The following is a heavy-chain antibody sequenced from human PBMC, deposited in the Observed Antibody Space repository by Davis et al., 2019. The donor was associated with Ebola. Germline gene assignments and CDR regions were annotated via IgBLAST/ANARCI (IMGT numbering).Heavy chain of an antibody. V-gene: IGHV6-1*01. CDR1: GDSVPGNNGA. D-gene: IGHD5-12*01. J-gene: IGHJ4*02. CDR2: TYYYRSKWYI. CDR3: ARGWLRSKFDY. Sequence: HSQTLSLTCAISGDSVPGNNGAWNWIRQSPSRGLEWLGRTYYYRSKWYIDYAESVKSRIIINPDTSKNQLSLQVNSVTPEDTAVYYCARGWLRSKFDYWGRGTLVTVSS.